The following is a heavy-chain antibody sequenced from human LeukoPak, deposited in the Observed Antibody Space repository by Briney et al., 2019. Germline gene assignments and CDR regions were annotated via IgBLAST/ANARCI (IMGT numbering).Heavy chain of an antibody. CDR1: GFTFSSYA. J-gene: IGHJ4*02. CDR3: ARDLNLVVPAAILDY. Sequence: GGSLRLSCAASGFTFSSYAMHWVRQAPGKGLEWVAVISYDGSNKYYADSVKGRFTISRDNSKNTLYLQMNSLRAEDTAVYYCARDLNLVVPAAILDYWGQGTLVTVSS. V-gene: IGHV3-30*01. CDR2: ISYDGSNK. D-gene: IGHD2-2*01.